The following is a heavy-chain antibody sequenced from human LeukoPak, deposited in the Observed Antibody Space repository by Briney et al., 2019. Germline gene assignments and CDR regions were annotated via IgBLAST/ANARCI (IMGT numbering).Heavy chain of an antibody. CDR1: GDSVSSNSAA. Sequence: SQTLSLTCAISGDSVSSNSAAWNWIRQSPSRGLEWLGRTYYRSKWYNDYAVSVKSRITLNPDTSKNQFSLKLSSVTAADTAVYYCARSWAYALGYYYYMDVWGKGTTVTVSS. CDR3: ARSWAYALGYYYYMDV. CDR2: TYYRSKWYN. J-gene: IGHJ6*03. V-gene: IGHV6-1*01. D-gene: IGHD2-2*01.